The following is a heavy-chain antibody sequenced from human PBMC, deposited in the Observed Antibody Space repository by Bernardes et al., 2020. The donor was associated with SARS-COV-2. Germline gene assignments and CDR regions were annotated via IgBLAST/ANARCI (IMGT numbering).Heavy chain of an antibody. CDR2: IKGDGSQR. V-gene: IGHV3-7*01. J-gene: IGHJ6*02. CDR3: ASSPCSSTSCYYYYGMDV. Sequence: GGSLRLSCAASGFTFSSYWMSWVRQAPGKGLEWVANIKGDGSQRSSVDSVRGRFTISRDNAKNLLYLQMNSLRAEDTAVYYCASSPCSSTSCYYYYGMDVWGQGTTVTVSS. CDR1: GFTFSSYW. D-gene: IGHD2-2*01.